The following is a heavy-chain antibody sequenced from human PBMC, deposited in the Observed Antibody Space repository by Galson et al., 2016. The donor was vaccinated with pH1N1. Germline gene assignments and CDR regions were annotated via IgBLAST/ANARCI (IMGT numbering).Heavy chain of an antibody. V-gene: IGHV1-46*01. CDR2: IDPSGGST. CDR3: ARGGYWFD. CDR1: GYTFTTQY. D-gene: IGHD3-10*01. J-gene: IGHJ4*02. Sequence: SVKVSCKASGYTFTTQYVNWVRQAPGQGLEWLGVIDPSGGSTTYAQKFQGRVTVTVDTSTSTVYMELSSLRSDDTAMYYCARGGYWFDWGQGTPVTVSS.